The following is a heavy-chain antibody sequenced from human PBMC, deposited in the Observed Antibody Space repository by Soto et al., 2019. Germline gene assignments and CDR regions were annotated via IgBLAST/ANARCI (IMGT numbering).Heavy chain of an antibody. D-gene: IGHD2-21*02. V-gene: IGHV1-69*13. Sequence: SVKGSCKASGGTFSSYAISWVRQAPGQGLELMGGIIPIFGTANYAQKFQGRVTITADESTSTAYMELSSLRSEDTAVYYCARSYCGGDCYLRAYGMDVWGQGTTVTVYS. CDR1: GGTFSSYA. J-gene: IGHJ6*02. CDR3: ARSYCGGDCYLRAYGMDV. CDR2: IIPIFGTA.